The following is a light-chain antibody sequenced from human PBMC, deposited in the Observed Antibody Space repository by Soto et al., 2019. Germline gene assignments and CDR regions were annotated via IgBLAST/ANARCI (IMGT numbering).Light chain of an antibody. V-gene: IGKV3-15*01. Sequence: EIVMTQSPATLSVSPGERATLSCRASQSVSSNLAWYQQKPGQAPRLLIYGASTRATGIPARFSGSGSGTEFTLTLSSLQSEDFAVYYCHQYNNWPRFTFGPGTKVDIK. J-gene: IGKJ3*01. CDR3: HQYNNWPRFT. CDR1: QSVSSN. CDR2: GAS.